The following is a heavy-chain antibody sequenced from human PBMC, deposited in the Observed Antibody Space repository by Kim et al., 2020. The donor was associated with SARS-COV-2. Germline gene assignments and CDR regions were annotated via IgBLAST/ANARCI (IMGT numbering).Heavy chain of an antibody. J-gene: IGHJ4*02. Sequence: GGSLRLSCAVSGFIVSRNYMSWVRQAPGKGLEWVSIIHSVGNTYYADSVKGRFTISRDNSKNTLYLQMNSLSAEDTGVYYCARGPLSSDDYWGQGTLVTVSS. CDR2: IHSVGNT. CDR3: ARGPLSSDDY. CDR1: GFIVSRNY. V-gene: IGHV3-53*01. D-gene: IGHD3-10*02.